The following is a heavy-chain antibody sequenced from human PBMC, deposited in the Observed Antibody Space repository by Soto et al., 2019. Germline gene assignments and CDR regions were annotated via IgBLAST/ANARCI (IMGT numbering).Heavy chain of an antibody. V-gene: IGHV4-39*01. J-gene: IGHJ4*02. CDR2: IYYIGNT. CDR3: VRGGLRYQQSSYYFDV. Sequence: QVQLQESGPGLVSPWGTLSLTCTVSGASISSSGYYWGWIRQAPGKGLEWLGSIYYIGNTYYNPSIKSRVTVPVDRSKHQISLQLNSVTAADTAVHYCVRGGLRYQQSSYYFDVWGQGTLVTVSS. D-gene: IGHD3-16*01. CDR1: GASISSSGYY.